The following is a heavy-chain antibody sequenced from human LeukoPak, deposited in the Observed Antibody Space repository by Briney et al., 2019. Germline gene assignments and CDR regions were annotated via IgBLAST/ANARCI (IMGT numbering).Heavy chain of an antibody. V-gene: IGHV4-4*07. Sequence: SETLSLTCTVSGGSISSYYWSWIRQPAGKGLEWIGRIYTSGSTNYNPSLKSRVTMSVDTSKNQFSLKLSSVTAADTAVYYCARAGLLYCTNGVCYSNWFDPWGQGTLVTVSS. J-gene: IGHJ5*02. CDR2: IYTSGST. CDR1: GGSISSYY. D-gene: IGHD2-8*01. CDR3: ARAGLLYCTNGVCYSNWFDP.